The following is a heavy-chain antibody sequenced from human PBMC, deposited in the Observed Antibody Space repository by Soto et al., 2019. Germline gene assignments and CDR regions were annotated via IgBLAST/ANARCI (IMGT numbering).Heavy chain of an antibody. CDR2: IKSKTDGGTT. J-gene: IGHJ6*03. D-gene: IGHD1-26*01. CDR1: GFTFSNAW. Sequence: EVQLVESGGGLVKPGGSLRLSCAASGFTFSNAWMSWVRQAPGKGLEWVGGIKSKTDGGTTDYAAPVKGRFTISRDDSQNTLYLEMNSLQTEDTAVDYCTTADRPSCYYYYYYMAVWGKGTTGTVSS. V-gene: IGHV3-15*01. CDR3: TTADRPSCYYYYYYMAV.